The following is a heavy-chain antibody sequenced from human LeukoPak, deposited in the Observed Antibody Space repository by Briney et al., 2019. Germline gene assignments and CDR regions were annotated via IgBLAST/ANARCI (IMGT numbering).Heavy chain of an antibody. D-gene: IGHD5-24*01. V-gene: IGHV1-46*01. Sequence: ASVKVSCKASGYTFTSYYMHWVRQAPGQGLEWMGIINPGGDNTNYAQNFQGRVTMTRDTSTSTVYMELSSLRSEDTAIYYCARIRDGYNDAYDIWGQGTVVTVPS. CDR1: GYTFTSYY. CDR3: ARIRDGYNDAYDI. CDR2: INPGGDNT. J-gene: IGHJ3*02.